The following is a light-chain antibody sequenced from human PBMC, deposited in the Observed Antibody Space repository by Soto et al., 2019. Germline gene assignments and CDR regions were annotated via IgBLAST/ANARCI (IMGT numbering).Light chain of an antibody. CDR3: QQYNSYDT. J-gene: IGKJ2*01. V-gene: IGKV1-5*03. Sequence: DIQMTQSPSTLSASVGDRVTITCRASQSISSWLAWYQQKPGKAPKLLIYKASSLESGVPSRFSGSGSGTEFTLTISSLQPDDFADYYCQQYNSYDTLGQGPKLEIK. CDR2: KAS. CDR1: QSISSW.